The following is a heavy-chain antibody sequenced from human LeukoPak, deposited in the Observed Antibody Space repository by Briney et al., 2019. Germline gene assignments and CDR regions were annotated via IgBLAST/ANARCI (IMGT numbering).Heavy chain of an antibody. CDR2: IYYSGST. Sequence: SETLSLTCTVSGGSISSGGYYWSWIRQHPGKGLEWIVYIYYSGSTYYNPSLKSRVTISVDTSKNQFSLKLSSVTAADTAVYYCARRIPSYYYYGMDVWGQGTTVTVSS. J-gene: IGHJ6*02. CDR3: ARRIPSYYYYGMDV. CDR1: GGSISSGGYY. V-gene: IGHV4-39*01.